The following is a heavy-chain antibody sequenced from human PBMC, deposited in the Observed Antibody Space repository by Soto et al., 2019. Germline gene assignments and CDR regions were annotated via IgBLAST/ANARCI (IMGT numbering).Heavy chain of an antibody. Sequence: PEETLSLTCTVSGGSLSSSSYYWGWIRQPPGKGLEWIGSIYYSGSTNYNPSLKSRVTISVDTSKNQFSLKLSSVTAADTAVYYCARGGSYGLTYYFDYWGQGTLVTVSS. CDR2: IYYSGST. D-gene: IGHD5-18*01. CDR3: ARGGSYGLTYYFDY. CDR1: GGSLSSSSYY. V-gene: IGHV4-39*07. J-gene: IGHJ4*02.